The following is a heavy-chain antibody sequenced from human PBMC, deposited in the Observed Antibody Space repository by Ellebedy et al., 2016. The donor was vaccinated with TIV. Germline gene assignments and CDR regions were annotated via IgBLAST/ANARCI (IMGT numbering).Heavy chain of an antibody. Sequence: GGSLRLXXAASKFTFSRYSMNWVRQAPGKGLEWVSSISSSSTYIYYADSVKGRFTISRDNTKNSLYLQMNSLRVDDTAVYYCARGYQFRNWLDPWGQGTLVTVSS. CDR2: ISSSSTYI. CDR1: KFTFSRYS. D-gene: IGHD2-2*01. CDR3: ARGYQFRNWLDP. J-gene: IGHJ5*02. V-gene: IGHV3-21*06.